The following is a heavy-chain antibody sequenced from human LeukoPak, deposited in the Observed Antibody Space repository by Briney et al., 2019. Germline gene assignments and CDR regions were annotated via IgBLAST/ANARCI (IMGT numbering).Heavy chain of an antibody. J-gene: IGHJ3*02. V-gene: IGHV3-21*01. D-gene: IGHD3-22*01. Sequence: PGGSLRLSCAASGFTFSTYSMNWVRQAPGKGLEWVSSISSSSSYIYYADSMKGRFTISRDNAKNPLYLQMNSLRAEDTAVYYCARAGPNIVVAGGAFAIWGQGTMVTVSS. CDR3: ARAGPNIVVAGGAFAI. CDR1: GFTFSTYS. CDR2: ISSSSSYI.